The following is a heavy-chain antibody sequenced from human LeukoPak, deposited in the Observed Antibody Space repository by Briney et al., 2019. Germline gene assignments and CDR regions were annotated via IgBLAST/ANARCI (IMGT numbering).Heavy chain of an antibody. Sequence: GGSLRLSCAASGFTFSSYDMSWVRQAPGKGLEWVSGISGSAGSTYYADSVKGRFTISRDNSKNTVFLQMNSLRAEDTAVYYCVKDGVSGNNNWDWFDPWGQGTLVTVSS. V-gene: IGHV3-23*01. CDR2: ISGSAGST. D-gene: IGHD1/OR15-1a*01. CDR1: GFTFSSYD. J-gene: IGHJ5*02. CDR3: VKDGVSGNNNWDWFDP.